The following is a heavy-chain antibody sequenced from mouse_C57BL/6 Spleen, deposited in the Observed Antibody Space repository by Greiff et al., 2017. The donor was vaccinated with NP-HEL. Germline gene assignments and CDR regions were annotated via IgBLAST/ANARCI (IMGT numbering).Heavy chain of an antibody. D-gene: IGHD1-1*01. CDR3: TTAITTVVARGYFDY. V-gene: IGHV14-1*01. J-gene: IGHJ2*01. CDR2: IDPEDGDT. CDR1: GFNIKDYY. Sequence: EVQLVESGAELVRPGASVKLSCTASGFNIKDYYMHWVKQRPEQGLEWIGRIDPEDGDTEYAPKFQGKATMTADTSSNTAYLQLSSLTSEDTAVYYCTTAITTVVARGYFDYWGQGTTLTVSS.